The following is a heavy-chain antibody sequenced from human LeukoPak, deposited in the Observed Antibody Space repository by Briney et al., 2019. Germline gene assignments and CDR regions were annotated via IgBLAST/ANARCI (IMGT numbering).Heavy chain of an antibody. CDR1: GGSISSYY. CDR2: IYYSGST. J-gene: IGHJ4*02. V-gene: IGHV4-59*01. CDR3: ARGVLGYDFWSGYPGQFDY. D-gene: IGHD3-3*01. Sequence: SETLSLTCTVSGGSISSYYWSWIRQPPGKGLEWIGYIYYSGSTNYNPSLKSRVTISVDTSKNQFSLKLSSVTAADTAVYYCARGVLGYDFWSGYPGQFDYWGQGTLVTVSS.